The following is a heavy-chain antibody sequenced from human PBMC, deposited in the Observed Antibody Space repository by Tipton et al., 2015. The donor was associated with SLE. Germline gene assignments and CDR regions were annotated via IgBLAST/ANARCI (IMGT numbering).Heavy chain of an antibody. V-gene: IGHV4-39*02. CDR2: MYYRGST. CDR3: ARDEGSWYKF. CDR1: GDSISSSPYY. Sequence: TLSLTCTVSGDSISSSPYYWGWIRQPPGKGLEWIGTMYYRGSTYYNPSLKSRVTISVDTSKNQFSLKVTSVTAADTAVYYCARDEGSWYKFWGQGTLVIVS. D-gene: IGHD6-13*01. J-gene: IGHJ4*02.